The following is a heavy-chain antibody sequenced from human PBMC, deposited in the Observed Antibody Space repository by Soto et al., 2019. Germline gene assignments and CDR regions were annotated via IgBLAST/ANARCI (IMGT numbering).Heavy chain of an antibody. V-gene: IGHV1-69*13. CDR3: ARAIAAAGIRFYYYGMDV. J-gene: IGHJ6*02. CDR1: GGTFSSYA. CDR2: IIPIFGTA. Sequence: SVKVSCKASGGTFSSYAISWVRQAPGQGLEWMGGIIPIFGTANYAQKFQGRVTITADESTSTAYMELSSLRSEDTAVYYCARAIAAAGIRFYYYGMDVWGQGTTVTVSS. D-gene: IGHD6-13*01.